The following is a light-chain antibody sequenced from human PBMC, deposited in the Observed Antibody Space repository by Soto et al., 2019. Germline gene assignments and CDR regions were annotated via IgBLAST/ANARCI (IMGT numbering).Light chain of an antibody. V-gene: IGKV1-39*01. Sequence: DIHMTQSPSSLSASVGYRFTITCRASQGIRNDLGWYQQKPVKAPKRLXYAASSLQSGVPSRFSGSGSGTDFTLTISSLQHEDFANYYCQQSYSTHPITFGQGTRLEIK. CDR3: QQSYSTHPIT. CDR1: QGIRND. CDR2: AAS. J-gene: IGKJ5*01.